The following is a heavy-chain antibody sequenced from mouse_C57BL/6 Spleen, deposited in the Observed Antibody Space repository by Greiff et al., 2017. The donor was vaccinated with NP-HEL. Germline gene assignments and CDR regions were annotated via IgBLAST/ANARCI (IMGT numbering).Heavy chain of an antibody. Sequence: QVQLQQSGAELVRPGASVKLSCKASGSTFTDYYINWVKQRPGQGLEWIARIYPGSGNTYYNEKFKGKATLTAEKSSSTAYMQLSSLTSEDSAVYFCARDYYGSSHWYFDVWGTGTTVTVSS. CDR3: ARDYYGSSHWYFDV. V-gene: IGHV1-76*01. CDR2: IYPGSGNT. D-gene: IGHD1-1*01. CDR1: GSTFTDYY. J-gene: IGHJ1*03.